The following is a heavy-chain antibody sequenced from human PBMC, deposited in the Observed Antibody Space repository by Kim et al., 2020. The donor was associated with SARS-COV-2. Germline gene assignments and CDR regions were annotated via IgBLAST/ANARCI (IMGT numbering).Heavy chain of an antibody. CDR1: GFTFSGSA. Sequence: GGSLRLSCAASGFTFSGSAMHWVRQASGKGLEWVGRIRSKANSYATAYAASVKGRFTISRDDSKNTAYLQMNSLKTEDTAVYYCTSHDYDFWSGNENRYYYYGMDVWGQGTTVTVSS. CDR3: TSHDYDFWSGNENRYYYYGMDV. CDR2: IRSKANSYAT. V-gene: IGHV3-73*01. J-gene: IGHJ6*02. D-gene: IGHD3-3*01.